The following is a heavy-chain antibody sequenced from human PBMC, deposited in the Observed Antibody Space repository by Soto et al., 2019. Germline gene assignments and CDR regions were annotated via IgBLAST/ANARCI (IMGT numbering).Heavy chain of an antibody. Sequence: QVQLVESGGGVVQPGRSLRLSCAASGFTFSIYAMHWVRQAPGKGLEWVAVISYDGSNKYYADSVKGRFTISRDNSKNTVYLQMNSLRAEESAVYYCAREYSDGWFDPWGQGTLVTVSS. CDR3: AREYSDGWFDP. CDR2: ISYDGSNK. V-gene: IGHV3-30-3*01. CDR1: GFTFSIYA. D-gene: IGHD2-21*01. J-gene: IGHJ5*02.